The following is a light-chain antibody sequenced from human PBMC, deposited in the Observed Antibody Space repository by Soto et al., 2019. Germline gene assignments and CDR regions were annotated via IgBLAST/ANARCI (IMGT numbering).Light chain of an antibody. V-gene: IGLV1-47*01. J-gene: IGLJ1*01. CDR3: PAWADNLSANYF. Sequence: QSVLTQPPSASGTPGQRVTISCSGSSSNIGTNYVYWYQQLPGTAPKLLIYRNTQRPSGVPDRFSGSKSCTSASLAISGLRSENEVIYYCPAWADNLSANYFFERGTKDT. CDR2: RNT. CDR1: SSNIGTNY.